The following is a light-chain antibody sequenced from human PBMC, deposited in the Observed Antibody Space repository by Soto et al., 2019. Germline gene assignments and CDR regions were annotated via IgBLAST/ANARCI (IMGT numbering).Light chain of an antibody. Sequence: QSVLTQPASVSGSPGQSITISCTGTSSDVGGYDYVSWYQQHPGKVPKLMIYDVSSRPSGVSNRFSGSKSGNTASLTISGLQAEDEADYYCSSYANSSTLVFGGGTKVTVL. J-gene: IGLJ2*01. V-gene: IGLV2-14*01. CDR3: SSYANSSTLV. CDR2: DVS. CDR1: SSDVGGYDY.